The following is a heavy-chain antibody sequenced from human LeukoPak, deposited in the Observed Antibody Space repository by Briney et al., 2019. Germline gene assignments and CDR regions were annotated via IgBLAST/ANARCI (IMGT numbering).Heavy chain of an antibody. V-gene: IGHV3-30-3*01. CDR1: GFTFSSYA. CDR3: ARDKHIVVVTAIGY. J-gene: IGHJ4*02. Sequence: GGSLRLSCAASGFTFSSYAMPWVRQAPGKGLEWVAVISYDGSNKYYADSVKGRFTISRDNSKNTLYMQMNSLRAEDTAVYYCARDKHIVVVTAIGYWGQGTLVTVSS. D-gene: IGHD2-21*02. CDR2: ISYDGSNK.